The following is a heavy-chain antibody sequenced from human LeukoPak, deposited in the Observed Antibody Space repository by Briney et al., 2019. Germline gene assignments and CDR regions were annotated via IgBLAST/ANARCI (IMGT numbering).Heavy chain of an antibody. CDR2: ISGSGGST. CDR3: AKVNYYDSSGSNVDY. Sequence: PGGSLRLSCVASGFRFSTYAMSWVRQAPGKGLEWVSAISGSGGSTYYADSVKGRFTISRGNSKNTLYLQMNSLRAEDTAVYYCAKVNYYDSSGSNVDYWGQGTLVTVSS. J-gene: IGHJ4*02. V-gene: IGHV3-23*01. D-gene: IGHD3-22*01. CDR1: GFRFSTYA.